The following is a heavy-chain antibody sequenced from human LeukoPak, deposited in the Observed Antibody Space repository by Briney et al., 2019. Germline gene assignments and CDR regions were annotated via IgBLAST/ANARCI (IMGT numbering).Heavy chain of an antibody. V-gene: IGHV3-30-3*01. Sequence: GGSLRLSCAASGFTFSSYTMHWVRQAPGKGLEWVAVISYDGSNKYYADSVKGRFTISRDNAKNSLYLQMNSLRADETAVYYCARDLAADKRAMDVWGQGTMVTVSS. J-gene: IGHJ6*02. CDR2: ISYDGSNK. D-gene: IGHD6-25*01. CDR3: ARDLAADKRAMDV. CDR1: GFTFSSYT.